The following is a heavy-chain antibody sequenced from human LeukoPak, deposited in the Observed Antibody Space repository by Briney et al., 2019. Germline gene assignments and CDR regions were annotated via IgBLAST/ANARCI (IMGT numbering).Heavy chain of an antibody. CDR3: AKDFRYSYGSPYFDY. Sequence: PGGPLRLSCAASGFTFSSYAMHWVRQAPGKGLEWVAVISYDGSNKYYADSVKGRFTISRDNSKNTLYLQMNSLRAEDTAVYYCAKDFRYSYGSPYFDYWGQGTLVTVSS. J-gene: IGHJ4*02. CDR1: GFTFSSYA. V-gene: IGHV3-30-3*01. D-gene: IGHD5-18*01. CDR2: ISYDGSNK.